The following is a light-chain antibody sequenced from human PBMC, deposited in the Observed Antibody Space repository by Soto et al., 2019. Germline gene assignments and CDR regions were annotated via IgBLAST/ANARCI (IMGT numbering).Light chain of an antibody. V-gene: IGKV1-5*03. CDR1: QTISSW. Sequence: DIQMTQSPSTLSGSVGDRVTITCRASQTISSWLAWYQQKPGKAPKLLIYKASTLKSGVPSRFSGSGSGTEFTLTISSRQLDDFATYYCQHYNSYSEAFGQGTKVELK. J-gene: IGKJ1*01. CDR3: QHYNSYSEA. CDR2: KAS.